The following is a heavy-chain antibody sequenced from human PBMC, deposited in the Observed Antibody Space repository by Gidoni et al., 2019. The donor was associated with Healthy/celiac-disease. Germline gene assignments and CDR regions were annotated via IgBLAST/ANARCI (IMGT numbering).Heavy chain of an antibody. CDR3: ARDQALSSGWYEGGAFDI. V-gene: IGHV4-59*01. Sequence: QVQLQESGPGLVKPSETLSLTCTVSGGSISSYYWSWIRQPPGKGLEWIGYIYYSGSTNYNPSLKSRVTISVDTSKNQFSLKLSSVTAADTAVYYCARDQALSSGWYEGGAFDIWGQGTMVTVSS. D-gene: IGHD6-19*01. CDR1: GGSISSYY. J-gene: IGHJ3*02. CDR2: IYYSGST.